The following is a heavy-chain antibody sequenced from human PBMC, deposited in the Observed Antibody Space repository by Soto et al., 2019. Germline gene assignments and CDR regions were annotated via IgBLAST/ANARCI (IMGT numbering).Heavy chain of an antibody. CDR1: GGTFSSYA. CDR3: AREGRYSSSSTYYYDSSGYHYPNYFDY. J-gene: IGHJ4*02. CDR2: IIPIFGTA. D-gene: IGHD3-22*01. V-gene: IGHV1-69*13. Sequence: GASVKVSCKASGGTFSSYAISWVRQAPGQGLEWMGGIIPIFGTANYAQKFQGRVTITADESTSTAYMELSSLRSEDTAVYYCAREGRYSSSSTYYYDSSGYHYPNYFDYWGQGTLVTVSS.